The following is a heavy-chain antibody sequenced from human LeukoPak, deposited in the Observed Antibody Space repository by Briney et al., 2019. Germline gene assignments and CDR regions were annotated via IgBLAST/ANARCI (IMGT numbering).Heavy chain of an antibody. J-gene: IGHJ6*03. CDR3: ARDPLITMVRGANLDYYMDV. Sequence: PRASVKVSCKASGYTFTSYGISWVRQAPGQGLEWMGWINPNSGGTNYAQKFQGRVTMTRDTSISTAYMELSRLRSDDTAVYYCARDPLITMVRGANLDYYMDVWGKGTTVTISS. V-gene: IGHV1-2*02. D-gene: IGHD3-10*01. CDR2: INPNSGGT. CDR1: GYTFTSYG.